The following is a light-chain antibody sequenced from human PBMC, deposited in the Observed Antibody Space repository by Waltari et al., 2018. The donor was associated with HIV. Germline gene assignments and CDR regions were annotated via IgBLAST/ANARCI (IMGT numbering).Light chain of an antibody. V-gene: IGKV3-11*01. CDR3: QQRINWPVT. J-gene: IGKJ3*01. CDR2: DTS. CDR1: QSVSTY. Sequence: EIVLTQSPATLSLSPGERATLSCRASQSVSTYLAWYQQKPGQAPRLLIYDTSNRAAGIPARFSGSGSGTAFTLTISNLEPEDFAVYYCQQRINWPVTFGPGTKVDFK.